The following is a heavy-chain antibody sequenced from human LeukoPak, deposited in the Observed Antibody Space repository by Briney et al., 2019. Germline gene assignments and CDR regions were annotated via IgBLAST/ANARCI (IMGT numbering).Heavy chain of an antibody. Sequence: ASVKVSCKASGGTFSSYAISWVRQAPGQGLEWMGGIIPIFGTANYAQKFQGRVTITTDESTSTAYMELSSLRSEDTAVYYCARVWDDFWSGYSSGDWGQGTLVTVSS. D-gene: IGHD3-3*01. CDR3: ARVWDDFWSGYSSGD. J-gene: IGHJ4*02. CDR1: GGTFSSYA. CDR2: IIPIFGTA. V-gene: IGHV1-69*05.